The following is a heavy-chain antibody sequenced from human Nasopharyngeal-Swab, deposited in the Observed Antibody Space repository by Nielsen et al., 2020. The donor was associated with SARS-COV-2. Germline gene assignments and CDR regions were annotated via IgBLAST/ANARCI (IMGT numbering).Heavy chain of an antibody. Sequence: ASVKVSCKASGYTFTSYYMHWVRQAPGQELEWMGIINPSGGSTSYAQKFQGRVTMTRDTSTSTVYMELSSLRSEDTAVYYCARDLTTTVTTTYYYYGMDVWGQGTTVTVSS. V-gene: IGHV1-46*01. CDR3: ARDLTTTVTTTYYYYGMDV. J-gene: IGHJ6*02. CDR2: INPSGGST. CDR1: GYTFTSYY. D-gene: IGHD4-11*01.